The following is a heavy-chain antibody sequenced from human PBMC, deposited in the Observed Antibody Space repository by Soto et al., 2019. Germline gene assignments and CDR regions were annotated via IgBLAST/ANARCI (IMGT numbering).Heavy chain of an antibody. Sequence: QLQLQESGPGLVKPAETLSLTCTVSGDSISSSTSYWSWIRQPPGKGLEWIGNIYYSGRTYYNPSLKSRVTISVDTSKNQFSLNLSSVTAADTAVYFCARHLAVATDRSIDYWGQGTLVTVSS. D-gene: IGHD5-12*01. J-gene: IGHJ4*02. V-gene: IGHV4-39*01. CDR3: ARHLAVATDRSIDY. CDR1: GDSISSSTSY. CDR2: IYYSGRT.